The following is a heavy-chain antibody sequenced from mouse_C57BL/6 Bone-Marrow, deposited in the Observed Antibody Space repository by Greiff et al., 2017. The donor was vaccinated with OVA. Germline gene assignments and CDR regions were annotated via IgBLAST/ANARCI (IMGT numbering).Heavy chain of an antibody. Sequence: QVQLKESGAELARPGASVKLSCKASGYTFTSYGISWVKQRTGQGLEWIGEIYPRSGNTYYNEKFKGKATLTADKSSSTAYMELRSLTSEDSAVYFCARGDYDYDGMDYWGQGTSVTVSS. CDR2: IYPRSGNT. CDR3: ARGDYDYDGMDY. V-gene: IGHV1-81*01. J-gene: IGHJ4*01. D-gene: IGHD1-1*02. CDR1: GYTFTSYG.